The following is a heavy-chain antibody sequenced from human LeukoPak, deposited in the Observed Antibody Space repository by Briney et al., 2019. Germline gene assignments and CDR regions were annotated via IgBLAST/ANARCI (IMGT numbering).Heavy chain of an antibody. CDR1: GGSISSGGYY. CDR2: IYHSGST. J-gene: IGHJ5*02. CDR3: ARVEIDSSGYYYSGGWFDP. Sequence: SETLSLTCTVSGGSISSGGYYWSWNRQPPGKGLEWIGYIYHSGSTYYNPSLKSRVTISVDRSKNQFSLKLSSVTAADTAVYYCARVEIDSSGYYYSGGWFDPWGQGTLVTVSS. V-gene: IGHV4-30-2*01. D-gene: IGHD3-22*01.